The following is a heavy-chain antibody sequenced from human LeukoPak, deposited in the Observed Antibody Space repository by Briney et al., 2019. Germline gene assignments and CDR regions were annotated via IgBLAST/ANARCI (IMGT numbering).Heavy chain of an antibody. D-gene: IGHD3-22*01. CDR1: GFTFSSYS. CDR2: ISSSSSYI. J-gene: IGHJ4*02. Sequence: GGSLRLSCAASGFTFSSYSMNWVRQAPGKGLEWVSSISSSSSYIYYADSVKGRFTISRDNAKNSLYLQMNSLRAEDTAVYCCARDLSDSSGYYFTGQVYGRYYFDYWGQGTLVTVSS. CDR3: ARDLSDSSGYYFTGQVYGRYYFDY. V-gene: IGHV3-21*01.